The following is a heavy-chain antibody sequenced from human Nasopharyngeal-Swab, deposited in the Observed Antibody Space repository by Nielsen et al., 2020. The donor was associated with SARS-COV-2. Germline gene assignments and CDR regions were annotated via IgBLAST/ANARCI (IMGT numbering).Heavy chain of an antibody. J-gene: IGHJ6*02. V-gene: IGHV1-46*01. Sequence: TVSCKASGYTFTSYYMHWVRQAPGQGLEWMGIINPSGGSTSYAQKFQGRVTMTRDTSTSTVYMDLSSLRSEDTAIYYCARAGRITIFEGAYGMDVWGQGTTVTVSS. CDR3: ARAGRITIFEGAYGMDV. CDR2: INPSGGST. CDR1: GYTFTSYY. D-gene: IGHD3-3*01.